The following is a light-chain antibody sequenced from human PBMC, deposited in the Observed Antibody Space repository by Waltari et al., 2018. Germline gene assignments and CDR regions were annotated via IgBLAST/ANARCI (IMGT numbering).Light chain of an antibody. J-gene: IGKJ1*01. CDR1: QSVLSSSNNKNF. CDR3: QQYYITPPT. V-gene: IGKV4-1*01. CDR2: WAS. Sequence: DIVMTQSPDSLTVSLGERATVNSKSRQSVLSSSNNKNFLAWYQQKPGQPPKLLIYWASTRGSGVPDRFSGSGSGTDFTLTISSLQAEDVAVYYCQQYYITPPTFGQGTKVEIK.